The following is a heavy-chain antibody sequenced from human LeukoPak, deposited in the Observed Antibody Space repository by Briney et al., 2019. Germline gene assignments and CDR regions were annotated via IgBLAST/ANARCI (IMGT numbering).Heavy chain of an antibody. CDR2: IIPILGIA. J-gene: IGHJ6*02. CDR1: GGTFSSYA. CDR3: ARVPSGYTPNANYYYYGMDV. D-gene: IGHD5-12*01. Sequence: SVKVSCKASGGTFSSYAISWVRQAPGQGLEWMGRIIPILGIANYAQKFQGRVTITADKSTSTAYMELSSLRSEDTAVYYCARVPSGYTPNANYYYYGMDVWGQGTTVTVSS. V-gene: IGHV1-69*04.